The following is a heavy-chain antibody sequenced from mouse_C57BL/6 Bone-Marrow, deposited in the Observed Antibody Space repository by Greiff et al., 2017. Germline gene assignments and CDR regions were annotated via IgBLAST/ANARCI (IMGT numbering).Heavy chain of an antibody. D-gene: IGHD2-4*01. V-gene: IGHV14-3*01. Sequence: EVQLQQSVAELVRPGASVKLSCTASGFNIKNTYMHWVKQRPEQGLEWIGRIDPANGNTKYAPKFQGKATITADTSSNTAYLQLSSLTSEDTAIYYCARTVAYDYDRRNAMDYWGQGTSVTVSS. CDR3: ARTVAYDYDRRNAMDY. CDR2: IDPANGNT. CDR1: GFNIKNTY. J-gene: IGHJ4*01.